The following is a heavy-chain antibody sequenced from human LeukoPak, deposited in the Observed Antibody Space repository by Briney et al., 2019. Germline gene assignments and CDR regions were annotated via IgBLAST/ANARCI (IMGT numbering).Heavy chain of an antibody. CDR3: ARGKTMVYCGGDCYRFDN. CDR1: GDTFSVYY. Sequence: ASVKVSCKASGDTFSVYYMRCGRQAPGGGLWCVGWINAGSGGTNHAQKFQGRVTMPRDTSIRTASMELSRLLSGDTAVYYCARGKTMVYCGGDCYRFDNWGKGTLVTVSS. J-gene: IGHJ4*02. V-gene: IGHV1-2*02. CDR2: INAGSGGT. D-gene: IGHD2-21*02.